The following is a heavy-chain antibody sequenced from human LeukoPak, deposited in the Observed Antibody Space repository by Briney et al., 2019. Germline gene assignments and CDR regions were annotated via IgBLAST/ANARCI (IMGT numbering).Heavy chain of an antibody. J-gene: IGHJ5*02. CDR2: INPNSGGT. D-gene: IGHD6-6*01. V-gene: IGHV1-2*02. CDR3: ARLTIAARPISWFDP. CDR1: GYTFTGYY. Sequence: ASVKVSCKASGYTFTGYYIHGVRQAPGQGLEWLGWINPNSGGTNYAQKFQGRVTMTRDTSISTAYMELSRLRSDDTAVYYCARLTIAARPISWFDPWGQGTLVTVSS.